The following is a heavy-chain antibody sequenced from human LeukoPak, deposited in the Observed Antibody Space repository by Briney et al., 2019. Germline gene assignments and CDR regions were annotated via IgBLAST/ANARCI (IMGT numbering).Heavy chain of an antibody. CDR2: IIPIFGTA. CDR3: ARDRGLVIAYYFDY. V-gene: IGHV1-69*06. D-gene: IGHD3/OR15-3a*01. J-gene: IGHJ4*02. CDR1: GGTFISYA. Sequence: SVKVSCKASGGTFISYAISWVRQAPGQGLEWMGGIIPIFGTANYAQKFQGRVTITADKSTSTAYMELSSLRSEDTAVYYRARDRGLVIAYYFDYWGQGTLVTVSS.